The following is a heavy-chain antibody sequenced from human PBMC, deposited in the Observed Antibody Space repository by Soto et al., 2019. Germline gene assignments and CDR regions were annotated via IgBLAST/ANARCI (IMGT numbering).Heavy chain of an antibody. D-gene: IGHD3-9*01. V-gene: IGHV3-21*01. CDR1: GVTFSSYS. CDR2: ISSSSSYI. Sequence: PGGSLRLSCAASGVTFSSYSMNWVRQAPGKGLEWVSSISSSSSYIYYADSVKGRFTISRDNAKNSLYLQMNSLRAEDTAVYYCARDGASYYDILTGPDPHYYMDVWGKGTTVTVSS. CDR3: ARDGASYYDILTGPDPHYYMDV. J-gene: IGHJ6*03.